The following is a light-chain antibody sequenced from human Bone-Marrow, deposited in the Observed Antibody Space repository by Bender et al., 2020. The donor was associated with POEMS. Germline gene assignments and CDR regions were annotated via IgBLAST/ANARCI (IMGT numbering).Light chain of an antibody. Sequence: QSVLTQPASVSGSLGQSISISCNATSSDVGSYLLVSWYQQHPGKAPQLIIYEDNKWPSGVSHRFSGSKSSNTASLTISGLQSEDEADYYCAVWDDSLNGWVFGGGTKLTVL. CDR1: SSDVGSYLL. CDR2: EDN. CDR3: AVWDDSLNGWV. V-gene: IGLV2-23*01. J-gene: IGLJ3*02.